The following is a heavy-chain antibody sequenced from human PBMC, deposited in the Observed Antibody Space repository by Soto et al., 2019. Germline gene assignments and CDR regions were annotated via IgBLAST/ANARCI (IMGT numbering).Heavy chain of an antibody. V-gene: IGHV4-59*01. CDR3: ARPHYRIPTPERKYNWFDP. CDR1: GGSISSYY. CDR2: IYYSGST. D-gene: IGHD1-26*01. Sequence: SETLSLTCTVSGGSISSYYWSWIRQPPGKGLEWIGYIYYSGSTNYNPSLKSRVTISVDTSKNQFSLKLSSVTAADTAVYYCARPHYRIPTPERKYNWFDPWGQETLVTVSS. J-gene: IGHJ5*02.